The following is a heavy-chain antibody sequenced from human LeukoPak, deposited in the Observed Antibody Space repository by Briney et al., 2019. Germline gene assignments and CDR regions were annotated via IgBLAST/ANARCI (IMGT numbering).Heavy chain of an antibody. J-gene: IGHJ4*02. CDR3: ARGHRFFEWLLDY. D-gene: IGHD3-3*01. V-gene: IGHV1-69*01. CDR1: GSNSKNYA. CDR2: LIPGVGTP. Sequence: SVKVSCRANGSNSKNYAFSWVRQAPGQGLEWMGGLIPGVGTPNYAEDFQDRVTITAAASSTTIYMELSSLTPDDTAVYYCARGHRFFEWLLDYWGQGVQVIVSS.